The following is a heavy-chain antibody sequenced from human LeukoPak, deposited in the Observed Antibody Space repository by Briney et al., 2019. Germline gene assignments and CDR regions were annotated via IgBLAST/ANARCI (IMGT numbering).Heavy chain of an antibody. J-gene: IGHJ4*02. V-gene: IGHV3-53*04. CDR2: IYSGGST. CDR1: GFTVSSNY. CDR3: ASRRSSYSSSWFY. D-gene: IGHD6-13*01. Sequence: PGGSLRLSCAASGFTVSSNYMSWVRQAPGKGLEWVSVIYSGGSTYYADSVKGRFTISRHNSKNTLYLQMNSLRAEDTAVYYCASRRSSYSSSWFYWGQGTQVTVSS.